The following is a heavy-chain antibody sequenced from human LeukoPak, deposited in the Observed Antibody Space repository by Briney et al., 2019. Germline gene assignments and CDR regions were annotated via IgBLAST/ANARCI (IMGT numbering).Heavy chain of an antibody. CDR1: GFTFSSYA. D-gene: IGHD3-22*01. J-gene: IGHJ4*02. CDR2: ISGSGDST. V-gene: IGHV3-23*01. CDR3: ARGTTNYYDSSGYDLPLDY. Sequence: PGGSLRLSCAASGFTFSSYAMSWVRQAPGKGLEWVSAISGSGDSTYYADSVKGRFTISRDNSKNTLYLQMNSLRAEDTAVYYCARGTTNYYDSSGYDLPLDYWGQGTLVTVSS.